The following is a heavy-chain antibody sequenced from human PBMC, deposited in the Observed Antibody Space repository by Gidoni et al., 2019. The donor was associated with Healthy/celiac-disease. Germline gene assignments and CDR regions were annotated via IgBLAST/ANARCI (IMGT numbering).Heavy chain of an antibody. V-gene: IGHV1-46*01. Sequence: QVQLVQSGAEVKKPGASVKVSCKASGYTFTSYYMHWVRQAPGQGLEWMGIINPSGGSTSYAQKFQGRVTMTRDTSTSTVYMELSSLRSEDTAVYYCARDPRLVIRPYYYYYMDVWGKGTTVTVSS. J-gene: IGHJ6*03. CDR3: ARDPRLVIRPYYYYYMDV. CDR1: GYTFTSYY. D-gene: IGHD3-9*01. CDR2: INPSGGST.